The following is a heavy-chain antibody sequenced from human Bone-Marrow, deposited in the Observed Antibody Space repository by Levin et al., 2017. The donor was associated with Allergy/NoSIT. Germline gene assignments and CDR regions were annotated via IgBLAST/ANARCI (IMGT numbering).Heavy chain of an antibody. CDR1: GFAFSTSW. J-gene: IGHJ4*02. Sequence: GESLKISCQCSGFAFSTSWIAWVRQIPGKGLEWVCIIYPEDSDTRYSPSFQGHVTMSADRSISTAFLEWSGLEASDTAVYYCARQAISHFDSWGQGTLVTVSS. CDR2: IYPEDSDT. CDR3: ARQAISHFDS. V-gene: IGHV5-51*01.